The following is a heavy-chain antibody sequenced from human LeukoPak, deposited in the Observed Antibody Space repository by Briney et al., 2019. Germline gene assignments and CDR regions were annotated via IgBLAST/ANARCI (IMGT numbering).Heavy chain of an antibody. Sequence: PGGSLRLSCAASGFTFSSYAMNWVRQAPGKGLEWDSAISGSGGSTYYADSVKGRFTISRDNSKNTLYLQMNSLRAEDTAVYYCAKVRGYSSSWYPYWGQGTLVTVSS. D-gene: IGHD6-13*01. V-gene: IGHV3-23*01. CDR3: AKVRGYSSSWYPY. J-gene: IGHJ4*02. CDR2: ISGSGGST. CDR1: GFTFSSYA.